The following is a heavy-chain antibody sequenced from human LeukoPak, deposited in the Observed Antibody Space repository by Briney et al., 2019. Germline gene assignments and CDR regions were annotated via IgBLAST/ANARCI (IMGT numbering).Heavy chain of an antibody. V-gene: IGHV1-2*04. J-gene: IGHJ5*02. D-gene: IGHD6-13*01. Sequence: ASVKVSCKASGYTFTGYYMHWVRQAPGQGLEWMGWINPNSGGANYAQKFQGWVTMTRDTSISTAYMELSRLRSDGTAVYYCAREGSSSWYRWFDPWGQGTLVTVSS. CDR2: INPNSGGA. CDR1: GYTFTGYY. CDR3: AREGSSSWYRWFDP.